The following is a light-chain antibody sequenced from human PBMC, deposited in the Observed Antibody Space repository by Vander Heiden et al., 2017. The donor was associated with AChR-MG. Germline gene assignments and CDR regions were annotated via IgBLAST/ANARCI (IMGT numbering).Light chain of an antibody. V-gene: IGLV1-40*01. CDR2: GNS. Sequence: QSVLTQPPSVSVAPGQRVTIPCTGSSSNIGAGYDVHWYQHLPGTAPNLLIYGNSNRPSGVPDRFSGSKSGTSASLAITGLQAEDEADYYCQSYDSSLSGYWVFGGGTKLTVL. J-gene: IGLJ3*02. CDR3: QSYDSSLSGYWV. CDR1: SSNIGAGYD.